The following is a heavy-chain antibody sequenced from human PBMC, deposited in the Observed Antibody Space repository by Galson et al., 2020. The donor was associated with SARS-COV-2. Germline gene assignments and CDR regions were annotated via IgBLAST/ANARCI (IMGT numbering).Heavy chain of an antibody. Sequence: ADSVKGRFIISRDNSNNAVYLQMNSLRPEDTAVYYCAKGVVVATISQDALDVWGQGTVVTVSS. D-gene: IGHD2-15*01. J-gene: IGHJ3*01. V-gene: IGHV3-23*01. CDR3: AKGVVVATISQDALDV.